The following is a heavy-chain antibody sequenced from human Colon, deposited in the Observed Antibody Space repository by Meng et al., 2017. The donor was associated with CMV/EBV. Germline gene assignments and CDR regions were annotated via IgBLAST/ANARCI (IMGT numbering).Heavy chain of an antibody. Sequence: GESLKISWAGSGFTFSDSAMYWVRQASGKGLEWVGRIRTKAHNYATTYAASVEGRFTISRDDSKNMVYLEMHSLKTEDTALYYCCRPTAVASSATDYWGQGTLVTVSS. J-gene: IGHJ4*02. CDR3: CRPTAVASSATDY. CDR1: GFTFSDSA. D-gene: IGHD6-19*01. V-gene: IGHV3-73*01. CDR2: IRTKAHNYAT.